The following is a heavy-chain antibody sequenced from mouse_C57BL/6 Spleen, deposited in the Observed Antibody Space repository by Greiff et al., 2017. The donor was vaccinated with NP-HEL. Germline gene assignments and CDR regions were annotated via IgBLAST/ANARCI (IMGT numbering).Heavy chain of an antibody. V-gene: IGHV1-26*01. Sequence: VQLQQSGPELVKPGASVKISCKASGYTFTDYYMNWVKQSHGKSLEWIGDINPNNGGTSYNQKFKGKATLTVDKSSSTAYMELRSLTSEDSAVYYCARSTGTTGGDFDYWGQGTTLTVSS. J-gene: IGHJ2*01. D-gene: IGHD4-1*02. CDR2: INPNNGGT. CDR3: ARSTGTTGGDFDY. CDR1: GYTFTDYY.